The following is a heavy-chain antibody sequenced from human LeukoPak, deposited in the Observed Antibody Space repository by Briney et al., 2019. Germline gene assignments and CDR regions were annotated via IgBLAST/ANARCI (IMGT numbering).Heavy chain of an antibody. Sequence: ASVKVSCKASGGTFSSYAISWVRQAPGQGLEWMGGIIPIFGTANYAQKFQGRVTITTDESTSAAYMELSSLRSEDTAVYYCARDFSFAVTTGIDWGQGTLVTVSS. CDR2: IIPIFGTA. J-gene: IGHJ4*02. V-gene: IGHV1-69*05. CDR3: ARDFSFAVTTGID. D-gene: IGHD4-17*01. CDR1: GGTFSSYA.